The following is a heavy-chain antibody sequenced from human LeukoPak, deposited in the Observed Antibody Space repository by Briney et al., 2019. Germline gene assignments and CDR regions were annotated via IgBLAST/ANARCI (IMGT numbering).Heavy chain of an antibody. D-gene: IGHD6-19*01. CDR1: GFTFSKYW. V-gene: IGHV3-74*01. CDR2: INTDGTVT. Sequence: GGSLRLSCAASGFTFSKYWMVWVRQAPGKGLESVSRINTDGTVTTYADSVKGRFTVSRDNADSTMFLQMNSVRDEDTAVYYCATKQWLAPPPDSWGQGTPVTVSS. J-gene: IGHJ4*02. CDR3: ATKQWLAPPPDS.